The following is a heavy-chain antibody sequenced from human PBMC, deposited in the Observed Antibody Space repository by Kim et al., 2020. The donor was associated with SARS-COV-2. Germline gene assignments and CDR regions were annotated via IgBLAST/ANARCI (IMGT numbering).Heavy chain of an antibody. Sequence: GGSLRLSCAASGFTFSAYTMNWVRQTPGKGLEWVSSITGTTSYIYYADSVKGRFTISRDNAGNSLYLQMNSLRVDDTAVYYCARDRGIAATSGYDRRWFDPWGQGTLVTVSS. D-gene: IGHD6-13*01. V-gene: IGHV3-21*04. J-gene: IGHJ5*02. CDR3: ARDRGIAATSGYDRRWFDP. CDR1: GFTFSAYT. CDR2: ITGTTSYI.